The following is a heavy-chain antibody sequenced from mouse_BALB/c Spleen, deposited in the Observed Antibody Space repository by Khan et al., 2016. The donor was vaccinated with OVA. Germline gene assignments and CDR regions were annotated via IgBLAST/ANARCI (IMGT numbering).Heavy chain of an antibody. Sequence: QMQLEESGPGLVAPSRSLSITCTISGFSLTNYGVHWVRQPPGKGLEWLVVIWSDGSTTYNSALKSRLTISKDNSKSQVFLKMNSLQTDDTAMYFCARQPYYHYNIMDYWGQGTSFTVSS. V-gene: IGHV2-6-1*01. CDR1: GFSLTNYG. J-gene: IGHJ4*01. D-gene: IGHD2-10*01. CDR3: ARQPYYHYNIMDY. CDR2: IWSDGST.